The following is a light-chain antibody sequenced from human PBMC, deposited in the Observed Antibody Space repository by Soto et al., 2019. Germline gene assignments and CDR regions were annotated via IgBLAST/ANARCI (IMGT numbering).Light chain of an antibody. CDR3: QSYDSSLSAVV. Sequence: QYVLTQPPSVSGAPGQRVTISSTGGSSNIGAGYDVHWYQQLPGTAPKLLIYGNSNRPSGVPDRFSGSKSGTSASLAITGLQAEDEADYYCQSYDSSLSAVVFGGGTKLTVL. CDR1: SSNIGAGYD. CDR2: GNS. V-gene: IGLV1-40*01. J-gene: IGLJ2*01.